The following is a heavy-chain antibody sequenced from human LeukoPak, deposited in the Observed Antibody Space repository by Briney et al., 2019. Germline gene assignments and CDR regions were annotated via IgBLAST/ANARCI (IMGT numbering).Heavy chain of an antibody. Sequence: SETLSLTCTVSGSSISSYYWSWIRQPPGKGLEWIGYIYYSGSTNYNPSLKSRVTISVDTSKNQFSLKLSSVTAADTAVYYCARETYDFWSGSIDYWGQGTLVTVSS. J-gene: IGHJ4*02. V-gene: IGHV4-59*01. CDR2: IYYSGST. D-gene: IGHD3-3*01. CDR3: ARETYDFWSGSIDY. CDR1: GSSISSYY.